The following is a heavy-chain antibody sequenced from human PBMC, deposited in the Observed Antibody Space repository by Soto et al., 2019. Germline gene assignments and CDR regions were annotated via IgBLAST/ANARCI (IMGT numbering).Heavy chain of an antibody. D-gene: IGHD6-6*01. V-gene: IGHV3-64*01. J-gene: IGHJ4*02. CDR1: GFTFSSYA. CDR3: ARVGSSSV. CDR2: IRSNGGST. Sequence: EVQLVESGGGLVQPGGSLRLSCAASGFTFSSYAMHWVRQAPGKGLEYVSAIRSNGGSTYYANSVKGRFTISRDNSKNTLYLQMGSLRAEDMAVYYCARVGSSSVWGQGTLVTVSS.